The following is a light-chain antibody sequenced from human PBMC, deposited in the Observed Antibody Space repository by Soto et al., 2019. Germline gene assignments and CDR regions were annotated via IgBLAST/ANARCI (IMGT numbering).Light chain of an antibody. Sequence: EIVLTQSPGTLCLSPGERATLSCRASQSISSNYLAWYQQRPGQAPRLLIFGASYRATGIPDRFSGSGSGTDFTLTISRLEPEDFAVYYCQQYSSSPPEFTFGPGTRVDSK. CDR3: QQYSSSPPEFT. V-gene: IGKV3-20*01. CDR2: GAS. J-gene: IGKJ3*01. CDR1: QSISSNY.